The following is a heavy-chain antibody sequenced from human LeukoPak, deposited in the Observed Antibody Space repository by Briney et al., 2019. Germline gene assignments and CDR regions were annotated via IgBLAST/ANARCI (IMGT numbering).Heavy chain of an antibody. D-gene: IGHD3-22*01. CDR3: ASSINSDSSGYDDY. Sequence: PGRSLRLSCAASGFTFSSYGIHWVRQAPGKGLEWVAVISYDETNVYYADSVKGRFTISRDNSKNTLYLQMNSLRAEDTAVYYCASSINSDSSGYDDYWGQGTLVTVSS. CDR1: GFTFSSYG. J-gene: IGHJ4*02. V-gene: IGHV3-33*08. CDR2: ISYDETNV.